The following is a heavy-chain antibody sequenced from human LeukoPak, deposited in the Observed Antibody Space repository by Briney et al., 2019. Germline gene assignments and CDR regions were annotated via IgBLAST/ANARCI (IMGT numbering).Heavy chain of an antibody. V-gene: IGHV4-59*08. CDR1: GGSISSYY. Sequence: PSETLSLTCTVSGGSISSYYWSWIRQPPGKGLEWIGYIYYSGSTNYNPPLKSRVTISVDTSKNQFSLKLSSVTAADTAVYYCARPKDSTMVIGAFDIWGQGTTVTVSS. D-gene: IGHD2-2*01. J-gene: IGHJ3*02. CDR2: IYYSGST. CDR3: ARPKDSTMVIGAFDI.